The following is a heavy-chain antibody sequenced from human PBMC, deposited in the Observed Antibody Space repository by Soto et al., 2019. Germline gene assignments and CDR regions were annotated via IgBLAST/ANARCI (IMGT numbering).Heavy chain of an antibody. J-gene: IGHJ3*01. CDR3: AKIISRGTGDAFHG. Sequence: QMLLVESGGGVVQPGRSLRLSCAASGFDFSDYRMHWVRQAPGKGLEWVGAISQDGTEKFYGQSTLGRFAISRDNSKTTLFLQMISLRVEDTAVYFCAKIISRGTGDAFHGWGRGTMVTVSS. D-gene: IGHD1-1*01. V-gene: IGHV3-30*18. CDR2: ISQDGTEK. CDR1: GFDFSDYR.